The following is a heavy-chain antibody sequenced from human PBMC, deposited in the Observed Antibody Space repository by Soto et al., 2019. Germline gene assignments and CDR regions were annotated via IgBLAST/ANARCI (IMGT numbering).Heavy chain of an antibody. V-gene: IGHV4-59*01. J-gene: IGHJ4*02. CDR3: ARGPMLRGINVFDY. D-gene: IGHD3-10*01. CDR1: GGSISDYY. Sequence: PSETLSLTCTVSGGSISDYYWSWIRQPPGKGLEWIACIYYSGSTNYNPSLKSRVTISVDTSKNQFSLKLTSVTAADTAVYYCARGPMLRGINVFDYWGQGTLVTVSS. CDR2: IYYSGST.